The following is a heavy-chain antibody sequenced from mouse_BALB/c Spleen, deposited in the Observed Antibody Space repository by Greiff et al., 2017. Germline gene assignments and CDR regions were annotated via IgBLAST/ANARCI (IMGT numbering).Heavy chain of an antibody. Sequence: EVQLQQSGAELVRPGALVKLSCKASGFNIKDYYMHWVKQRPEQGLEWIGWIDPENGNTIYDPKFQGKASITADTSSNTAYLQLSSLTSEDTAVYYCARRDWYFDVWGAGTTVTVSS. CDR1: GFNIKDYY. CDR3: ARRDWYFDV. CDR2: IDPENGNT. V-gene: IGHV14-1*02. J-gene: IGHJ1*01.